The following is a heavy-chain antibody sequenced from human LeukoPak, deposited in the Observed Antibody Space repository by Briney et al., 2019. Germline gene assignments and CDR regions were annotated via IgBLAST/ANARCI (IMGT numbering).Heavy chain of an antibody. Sequence: PGGSLRLSCAASGFTFSSYSMNWVRQAPGKGLEWVSSISSSSSYIYYADSVKGRFTISRDNAKNSLYLQMNSLRAEDTAVYYCATSGYYSGGYYYYYMDVWGKGTTVTVSS. CDR3: ATSGYYSGGYYYYYMDV. D-gene: IGHD3-3*01. J-gene: IGHJ6*03. CDR1: GFTFSSYS. V-gene: IGHV3-21*01. CDR2: ISSSSSYI.